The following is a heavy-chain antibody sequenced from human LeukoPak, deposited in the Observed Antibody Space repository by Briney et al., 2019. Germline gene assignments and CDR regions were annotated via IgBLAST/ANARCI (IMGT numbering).Heavy chain of an antibody. CDR1: GYSFTNYW. J-gene: IGHJ4*02. V-gene: IGHV5-51*01. D-gene: IGHD1-26*01. CDR2: IYPGDFDT. Sequence: GESLKISCKASGYSFTNYWIGGVRQMPGKGLEWLGIIYPGDFDTRYSPSFQGQVTISADKSDSTAYLQWSSLKASDTAMYYCARQENSGSYGVGYWGQGTLVTVSS. CDR3: ARQENSGSYGVGY.